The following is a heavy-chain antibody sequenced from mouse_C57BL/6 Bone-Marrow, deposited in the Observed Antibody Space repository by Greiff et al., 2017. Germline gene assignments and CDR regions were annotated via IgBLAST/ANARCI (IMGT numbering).Heavy chain of an antibody. J-gene: IGHJ1*03. D-gene: IGHD2-2*01. Sequence: EVQRVESGGGLVKPGGSLKLSCAASGFTFSSYAMSWVRQTPGQRLEWVATISDGGSYTYYPDNVKGRFTISRDNAKNNLYLQMSHLKSEDTAMYYCARGLWLLGYWYIDVWGTGTTVTVSS. CDR2: ISDGGSYT. CDR1: GFTFSSYA. CDR3: ARGLWLLGYWYIDV. V-gene: IGHV5-4*01.